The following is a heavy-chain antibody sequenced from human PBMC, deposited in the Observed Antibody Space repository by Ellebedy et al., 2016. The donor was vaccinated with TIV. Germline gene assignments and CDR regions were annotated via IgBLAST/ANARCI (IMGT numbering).Heavy chain of an antibody. J-gene: IGHJ4*02. CDR1: GFTFSRTA. D-gene: IGHD5-24*01. Sequence: GESLKISXAASGFTFSRTAMSWVRQAPGKGLEWVSVISGSGVTTDYADSVKGRFTISRDNSKNTLILQMNSPRAEDTAEYYCARQREGYNFHYFDSWGQGTLVTVSS. V-gene: IGHV3-23*01. CDR2: ISGSGVTT. CDR3: ARQREGYNFHYFDS.